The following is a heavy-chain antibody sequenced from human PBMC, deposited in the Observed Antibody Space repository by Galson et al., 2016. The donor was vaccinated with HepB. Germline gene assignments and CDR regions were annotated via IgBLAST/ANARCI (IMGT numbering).Heavy chain of an antibody. D-gene: IGHD3-3*01. CDR1: GDTFIGYW. CDR2: IFPSDSTI. V-gene: IGHV5-51*01. Sequence: QSGAEVKKPGESLKISCQGSGDTFIGYWIVWVRQLPGKGLEWMGTIFPSDSTIKYSPPFRGQVTISADKSITTAYLQCSTLKASDTAIFSGARGRGGYYYDMDVWGQGTAVTVS. J-gene: IGHJ6*02. CDR3: ARGRGGYYYDMDV.